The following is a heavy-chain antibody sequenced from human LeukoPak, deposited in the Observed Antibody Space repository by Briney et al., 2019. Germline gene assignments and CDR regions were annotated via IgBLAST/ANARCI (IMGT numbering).Heavy chain of an antibody. Sequence: GASVKVSCKASGGTFTGYYMHWVRQAPGQGLEWMGRINPNSGGTNYAQKFQGRVTMTRDTSISTAYMELSRLRSDDTAVYYCASSVQSGPTMVVTSFRAFDIWGQGTMVTVSS. CDR2: INPNSGGT. CDR3: ASSVQSGPTMVVTSFRAFDI. V-gene: IGHV1-2*06. J-gene: IGHJ3*02. CDR1: GGTFTGYY. D-gene: IGHD4-23*01.